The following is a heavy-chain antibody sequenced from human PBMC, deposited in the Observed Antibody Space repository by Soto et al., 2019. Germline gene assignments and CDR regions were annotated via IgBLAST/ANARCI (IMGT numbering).Heavy chain of an antibody. Sequence: QVQLVESGGGVVQPGRSLRLSCGASGFTFRSYGMSWVRQTPGKGLEWLAIIRYDGSKEYYADSVKGRFSISRDNSKNTLDLQMNRLRAEDSAVYYCARDRNYYGAGAVGMDVWGQGTTVTVSS. CDR2: IRYDGSKE. J-gene: IGHJ6*02. D-gene: IGHD3-10*01. CDR1: GFTFRSYG. CDR3: ARDRNYYGAGAVGMDV. V-gene: IGHV3-33*01.